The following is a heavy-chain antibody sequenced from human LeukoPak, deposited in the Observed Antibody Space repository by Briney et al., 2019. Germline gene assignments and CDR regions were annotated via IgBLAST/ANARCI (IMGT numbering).Heavy chain of an antibody. J-gene: IGHJ6*03. CDR1: GYSFTGYY. V-gene: IGHV1-2*02. CDR2: INPNSRGT. Sequence: ASVKVSCKASGYSFTGYYIHWVRQAPGQGLEWMGWINPNSRGTNYAQKFQGRVTMTRDTSISTAHMELSSLTSDDTAVYYCARDPAQSYYTDVWGIGTTVTVSS. CDR3: ARDPAQSYYTDV.